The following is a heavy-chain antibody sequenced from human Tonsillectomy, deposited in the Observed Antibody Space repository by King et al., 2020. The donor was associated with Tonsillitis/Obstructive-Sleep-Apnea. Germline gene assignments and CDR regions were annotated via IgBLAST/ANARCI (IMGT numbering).Heavy chain of an antibody. CDR1: GYTFIDYY. Sequence: VQLVESGAEVKKPGASVKVSCKASGYTFIDYYLHWVRQAPGQGLEWMGWINPDSGDTKFAQKFQGRVTMTRDTSISTVYMELSRLTSDDTAVYFCAIVHRDTYGHDYWGQGTLVTVSS. J-gene: IGHJ4*02. V-gene: IGHV1-2*02. CDR3: AIVHRDTYGHDY. D-gene: IGHD5-18*01. CDR2: INPDSGDT.